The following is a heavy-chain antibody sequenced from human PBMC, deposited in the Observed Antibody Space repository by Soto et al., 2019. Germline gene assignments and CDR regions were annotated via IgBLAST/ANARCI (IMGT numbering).Heavy chain of an antibody. CDR2: ISHRGST. CDR1: GGSLSGYY. Sequence: SETLSLTCTVYGGSLSGYYWSWIRQPPGKGLEWIGEISHRGSTNYNPSLKSRVTISVDTSKNQFSLKLSSVTAADTAVYYCAYCSSTSCPHYYYMDVWGKGTTVTVSS. CDR3: AYCSSTSCPHYYYMDV. V-gene: IGHV4-34*01. D-gene: IGHD2-2*01. J-gene: IGHJ6*03.